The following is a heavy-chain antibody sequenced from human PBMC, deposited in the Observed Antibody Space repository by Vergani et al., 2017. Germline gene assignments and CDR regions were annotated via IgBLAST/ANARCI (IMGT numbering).Heavy chain of an antibody. V-gene: IGHV4-34*01. D-gene: IGHD2-21*01. J-gene: IGHJ4*01. CDR1: GGSFSGYY. CDR2: INHSGST. CDR3: AKGKGGACFDY. Sequence: QVQLQQWGAGLLKPSETLSLTCAVYGGSFSGYYWSWIRQPPGKGLEWIGEINHSGSTNYNPSLKSRVTISVDTSKNQFSLKLSSVTAADTAVYYDAKGKGGACFDYWGHGTLVTVSP.